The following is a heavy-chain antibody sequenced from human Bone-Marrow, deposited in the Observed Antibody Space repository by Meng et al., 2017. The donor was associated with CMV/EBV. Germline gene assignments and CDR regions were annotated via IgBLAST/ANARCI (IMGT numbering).Heavy chain of an antibody. CDR2: INGGGGNI. J-gene: IGHJ4*02. CDR3: ARAAYYDY. CDR1: GFTFSTYA. Sequence: LRLSCADSGFTFSTYAMTWVRQAPGKGLEWVSGINGGGGNIYYADSVKGRFTISRDNSKNTLYLQMNSLTVDDTALYYCARAAYYDYWGQGTLVTVSS. D-gene: IGHD2-21*01. V-gene: IGHV3-23*01.